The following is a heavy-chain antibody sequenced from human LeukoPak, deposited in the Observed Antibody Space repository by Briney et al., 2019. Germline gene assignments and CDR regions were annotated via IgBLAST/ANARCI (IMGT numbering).Heavy chain of an antibody. CDR2: INAGNGNT. J-gene: IGHJ4*02. CDR3: ARGFGDFPFDY. Sequence: ASVKVSCKASGYTFTSYAMYWVRQAPGQRLEWMGWINAGNGNTKYSQKFQDRVTITRDTSASTAYMELSSLRSEDTAVYYCARGFGDFPFDYWGQGTLVTVSS. CDR1: GYTFTSYA. V-gene: IGHV1-3*01. D-gene: IGHD4-17*01.